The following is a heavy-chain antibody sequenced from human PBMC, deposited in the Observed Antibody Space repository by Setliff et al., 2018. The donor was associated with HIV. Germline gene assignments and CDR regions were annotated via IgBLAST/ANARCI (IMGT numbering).Heavy chain of an antibody. V-gene: IGHV1-69*13. Sequence: ASVKVSCKASGYTFRNFGISWVRQAPGQGLEWMGGIIPIFGTANYAQKFQGGVTITADESTSTAYMELSSLRSEDTAVYYCAREGGEKTRYYYFDYWGQGTLVTVSS. D-gene: IGHD4-17*01. CDR2: IIPIFGTA. CDR1: GYTFRNFG. CDR3: AREGGEKTRYYYFDY. J-gene: IGHJ4*02.